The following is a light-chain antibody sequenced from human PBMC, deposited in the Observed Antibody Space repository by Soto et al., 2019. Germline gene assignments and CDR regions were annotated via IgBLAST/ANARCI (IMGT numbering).Light chain of an antibody. CDR3: QSYDSSLGGWV. CDR2: GNS. CDR1: SSKIGAGYD. J-gene: IGLJ3*02. V-gene: IGLV1-40*01. Sequence: QSVLTQPPSLSGAPGQRVTISCTESSSKIGAGYDVHWYQQLPGTAPKLLIYGNSNRPSGVPDRFSGSKSGTSASLAITGLQAEDEADYYCQSYDSSLGGWVFGGGTKLTVL.